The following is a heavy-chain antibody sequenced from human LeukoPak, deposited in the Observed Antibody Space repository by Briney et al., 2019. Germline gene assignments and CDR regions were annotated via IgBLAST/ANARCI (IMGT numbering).Heavy chain of an antibody. Sequence: PSETLSLTCTVSGGSISSSSYYWGWLRQPPGKGLEWIGSIYYSGSTYYNPSLKSRVTISVDTPKNQFSLKLSSVTAADTAVYYCARSGGGSSSWTEWFDPWGQGTLVTVSS. V-gene: IGHV4-39*01. CDR3: ARSGGGSSSWTEWFDP. CDR1: GGSISSSSYY. D-gene: IGHD6-13*01. CDR2: IYYSGST. J-gene: IGHJ5*02.